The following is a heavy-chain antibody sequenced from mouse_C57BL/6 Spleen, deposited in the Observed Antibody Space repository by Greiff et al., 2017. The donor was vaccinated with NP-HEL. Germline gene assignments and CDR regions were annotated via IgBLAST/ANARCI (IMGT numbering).Heavy chain of an antibody. CDR2: ISSGSSTI. J-gene: IGHJ3*01. V-gene: IGHV5-17*01. CDR1: GFTFSDYG. CDR3: GRHYSNYGFAY. D-gene: IGHD2-5*01. Sequence: EVKLMESGGGLVKPGGSLKLSCAASGFTFSDYGMHWVRQAPEKGLEWVAYISSGSSTIYYADTVKGRFTISRDNAKNTLFLQMTSLRSEDTAMYYFGRHYSNYGFAYWGQGTLVTVSA.